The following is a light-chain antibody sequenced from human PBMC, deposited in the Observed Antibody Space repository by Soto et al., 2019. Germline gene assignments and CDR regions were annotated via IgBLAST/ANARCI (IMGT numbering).Light chain of an antibody. Sequence: QSALTQPASVSGSPGQSITISCTGTSSDVGGYKHVSWYQHHPGKAPKLMIYEVNNGPSGGSDRFSGSKSGNTASLTISGLQPEDEADYYCSSYTSSRIYVFGTGTKLTVL. CDR3: SSYTSSRIYV. J-gene: IGLJ1*01. V-gene: IGLV2-14*01. CDR1: SSDVGGYKH. CDR2: EVN.